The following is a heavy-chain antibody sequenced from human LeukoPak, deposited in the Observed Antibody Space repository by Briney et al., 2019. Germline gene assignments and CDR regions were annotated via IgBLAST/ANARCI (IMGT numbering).Heavy chain of an antibody. D-gene: IGHD3-10*01. Sequence: SGPTRVKPTQTLTLTCTSSGFSLSTSGVGVGSIRQPPGKALEWLALIYGDDDKRYSPSLKSRLTITKDTSKNQVVLTMTNMDPVDTSTYYCAHRGVAYYYGSGSSVLFDYWGQGTLVTVSS. V-gene: IGHV2-5*02. CDR1: GFSLSTSGVG. CDR2: IYGDDDK. J-gene: IGHJ4*02. CDR3: AHRGVAYYYGSGSSVLFDY.